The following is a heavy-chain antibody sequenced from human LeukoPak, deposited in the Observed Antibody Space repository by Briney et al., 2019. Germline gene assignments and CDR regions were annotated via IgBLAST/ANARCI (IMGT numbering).Heavy chain of an antibody. V-gene: IGHV3-74*01. CDR2: INGDGSST. CDR3: AKDLYYYGSGAVDV. CDR1: GFTFSSYW. J-gene: IGHJ6*03. Sequence: PGGSLRLSCAASGFTFSSYWMHWVRQAPGKGLVWVSRINGDGSSTAYADSVKGRFTISRDNAKNTLYLQMNSLTAEDTAVYYCAKDLYYYGSGAVDVWGKGTTVTISS. D-gene: IGHD3-10*01.